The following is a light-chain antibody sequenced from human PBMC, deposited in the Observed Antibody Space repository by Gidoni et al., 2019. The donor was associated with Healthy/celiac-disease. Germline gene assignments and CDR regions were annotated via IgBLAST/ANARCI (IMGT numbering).Light chain of an antibody. CDR3: QQYGSSPWT. J-gene: IGKJ1*01. Sequence: IVLTQSPCTLSLSPGARATLSCRASQSVSSSYLAWYQQKPGQAPRLLIFGASNRATGIPDRFSGSGSGTDFTLTISRLEPEDFAVYYCQQYGSSPWTFGQGTRVEIK. CDR1: QSVSSSY. V-gene: IGKV3-20*01. CDR2: GAS.